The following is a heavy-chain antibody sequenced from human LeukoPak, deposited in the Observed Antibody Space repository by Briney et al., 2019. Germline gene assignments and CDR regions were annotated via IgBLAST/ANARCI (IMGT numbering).Heavy chain of an antibody. CDR2: INHSGST. J-gene: IGHJ6*02. CDR3: ARDKNPSKSRSRGMDV. Sequence: PSETLSLTCAVYGGSFSGYYWSLSRQPPGKGLEWIGEINHSGSTNYNPSLKSRVTISVDTSKNQFSLKLSSVTAADTAVYYCARDKNPSKSRSRGMDVWGQGTTVTVSS. D-gene: IGHD1-14*01. V-gene: IGHV4-34*01. CDR1: GGSFSGYY.